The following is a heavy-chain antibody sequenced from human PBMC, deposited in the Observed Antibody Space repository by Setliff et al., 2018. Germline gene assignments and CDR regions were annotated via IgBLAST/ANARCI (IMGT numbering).Heavy chain of an antibody. Sequence: SETLSLTCAVYGGSFSGYYWSWIRQPPGKGLEWIGEINHSGSTNYNPSLKSRVTISVDTSKNPFSLKLSPVTAADTAVYYCARDEGSSYFYGMDVWGQGTTVTVSS. D-gene: IGHD6-13*01. V-gene: IGHV4-34*01. CDR1: GGSFSGYY. J-gene: IGHJ6*02. CDR3: ARDEGSSYFYGMDV. CDR2: INHSGST.